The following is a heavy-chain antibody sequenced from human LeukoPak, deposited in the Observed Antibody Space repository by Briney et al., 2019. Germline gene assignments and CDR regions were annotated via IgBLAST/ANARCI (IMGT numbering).Heavy chain of an antibody. J-gene: IGHJ6*03. CDR2: ISWNSGSI. CDR3: AREYYMDV. CDR1: GFTFDDYA. V-gene: IGHV3-9*01. Sequence: GGSLRLSCAASGFTFDDYAMHWVRQAPGKGLEWVSGISWNSGSIGYADSVKGRFTISRDNAKNSLYLQMNSLRAEDTAVYYCAREYYMDVWGKGTTVTVSS.